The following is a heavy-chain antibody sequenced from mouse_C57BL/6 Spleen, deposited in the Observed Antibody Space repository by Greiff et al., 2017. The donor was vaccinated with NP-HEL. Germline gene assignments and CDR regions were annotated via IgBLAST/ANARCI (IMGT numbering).Heavy chain of an antibody. V-gene: IGHV1-80*01. Sequence: QVQLQQSGAELVKPGASVKISCKASGYAFSSYWMNWVKQRPGKGLEWLGQIYPGDGDTNYNGKFKGKATLTADKSSSTAYMQLSSLTSEDSAVYFCASGYGNYDAMDYWGQGTSVTVSS. J-gene: IGHJ4*01. CDR3: ASGYGNYDAMDY. CDR1: GYAFSSYW. CDR2: IYPGDGDT. D-gene: IGHD2-1*01.